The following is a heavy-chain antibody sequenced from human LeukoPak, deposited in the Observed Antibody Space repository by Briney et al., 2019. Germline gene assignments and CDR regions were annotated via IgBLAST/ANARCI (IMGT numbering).Heavy chain of an antibody. V-gene: IGHV5-51*01. D-gene: IGHD5-12*01. CDR2: IYPGDSDT. J-gene: IGHJ4*02. CDR3: ARLRSRYSGYEGD. Sequence: GESPNTSCKGSGYSFTSYWIGWVRHMPGKGLEWTGIIYPGDSDTRYSPSFQGQVTISADKSISTAYLQWSSMKASDAAMYYCARLRSRYSGYEGDWGQGTLVTVSS. CDR1: GYSFTSYW.